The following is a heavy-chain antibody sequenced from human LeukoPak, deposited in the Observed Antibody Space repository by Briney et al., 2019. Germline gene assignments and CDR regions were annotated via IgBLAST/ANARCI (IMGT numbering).Heavy chain of an antibody. CDR2: IKSKTDGGTT. Sequence: GGSLRLSCAASGFTFSNAWMSWVRQAPGKGLEWVGRIKSKTDGGTTDYAAPVKGRFTISRDDSKNTLYLQMNSLKTEDTAVYYCTTESGEVWFGEHAFDIWGRGTMVTVSS. CDR1: GFTFSNAW. D-gene: IGHD3-10*01. CDR3: TTESGEVWFGEHAFDI. V-gene: IGHV3-15*01. J-gene: IGHJ3*02.